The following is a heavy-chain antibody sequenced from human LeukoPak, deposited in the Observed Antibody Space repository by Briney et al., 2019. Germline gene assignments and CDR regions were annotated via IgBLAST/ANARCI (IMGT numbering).Heavy chain of an antibody. J-gene: IGHJ5*02. D-gene: IGHD6-13*01. V-gene: IGHV1-2*02. Sequence: ASVKVSCKASGYTFTGYYMHWVRHAPAQGLEWVGGINPNCGGTNYAQKFQGRVTMTRDTSISTAYIEMSRLRFDVTAVYYCARVRLRGRIAAAQMMVSWFDRWGQGTLVTVSS. CDR3: ARVRLRGRIAAAQMMVSWFDR. CDR2: INPNCGGT. CDR1: GYTFTGYY.